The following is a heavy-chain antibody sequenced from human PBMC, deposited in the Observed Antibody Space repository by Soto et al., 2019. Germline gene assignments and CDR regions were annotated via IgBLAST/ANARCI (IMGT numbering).Heavy chain of an antibody. Sequence: EVQLVESGGGLVQPGGSLRLSCAASGFTFSSYTMNWVRQAPGKGLEWVSYISGSSNTIYYADSVKGRFTISRDNAKNSLYLHMNSLRAEDTAVYYCAREVGGYCSTTSCYAFGGFDPWGQGDLVTVSS. V-gene: IGHV3-48*01. J-gene: IGHJ5*02. CDR1: GFTFSSYT. D-gene: IGHD2-2*01. CDR2: ISGSSNTI. CDR3: AREVGGYCSTTSCYAFGGFDP.